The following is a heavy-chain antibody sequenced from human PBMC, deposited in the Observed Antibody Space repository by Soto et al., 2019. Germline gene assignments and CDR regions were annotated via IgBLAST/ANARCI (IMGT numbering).Heavy chain of an antibody. CDR1: GFTFSSYA. D-gene: IGHD3-10*01. Sequence: GGSLRLSCAASGFTFSSYAMHWVRQAPGKGLEWVAVISYDGSNKYYADSVKGRFTISRDNSKNTLSLQLNSLRAEDTAVYYCARDERTYHYGLFDYWGQGTLVTVSS. V-gene: IGHV3-30-3*01. CDR3: ARDERTYHYGLFDY. CDR2: ISYDGSNK. J-gene: IGHJ4*02.